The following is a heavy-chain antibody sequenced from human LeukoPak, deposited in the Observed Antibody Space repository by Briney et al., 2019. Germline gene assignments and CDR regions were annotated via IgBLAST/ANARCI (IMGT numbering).Heavy chain of an antibody. CDR2: ISAYNGNT. V-gene: IGHV1-18*01. CDR1: GYTFTSYG. CDR3: ARVPLPYYYDSSGSYYFDY. J-gene: IGHJ4*02. Sequence: ASVKVSCKASGYTFTSYGISWVRQAPGQGLEWMGWISAYNGNTNYAQKLQGRVTMTTDTSTSAAYMELRSLRSDDTAVYYCARVPLPYYYDSSGSYYFDYWGQGTLVTVSS. D-gene: IGHD3-22*01.